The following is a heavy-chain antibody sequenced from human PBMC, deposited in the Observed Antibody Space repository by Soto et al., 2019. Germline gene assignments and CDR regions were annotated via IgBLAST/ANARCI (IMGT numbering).Heavy chain of an antibody. CDR2: VYYLGST. V-gene: IGHV4-59*01. CDR1: GGSMSEYV. CDR3: ARDGYDGSGSPYPAY. Sequence: PSESLSLTCTVSGGSMSEYVWSWIRQSPGKGLEWIGYVYYLGSTDYNPSLKSRVTKSVDTSKRQFSLKLSSVTVADTAVYYCARDGYDGSGSPYPAYWGPGAQVTVSS. D-gene: IGHD3-10*01. J-gene: IGHJ4*02.